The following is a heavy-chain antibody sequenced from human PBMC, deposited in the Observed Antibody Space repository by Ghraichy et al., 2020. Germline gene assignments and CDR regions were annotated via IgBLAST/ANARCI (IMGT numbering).Heavy chain of an antibody. V-gene: IGHV4-59*01. J-gene: IGHJ5*02. CDR3: ARGGGKEAAAGMSREKYNWFDP. D-gene: IGHD6-13*01. CDR1: GGSISSYY. Sequence: SETLSLTCTVSGGSISSYYWSWIRQPPGKGLEWIGYIYYSGSTNYNPSLKSRVTISVDTSKNQFSLKLSSVTAADTAVYYCARGGGKEAAAGMSREKYNWFDPWGQGTLVTVSS. CDR2: IYYSGST.